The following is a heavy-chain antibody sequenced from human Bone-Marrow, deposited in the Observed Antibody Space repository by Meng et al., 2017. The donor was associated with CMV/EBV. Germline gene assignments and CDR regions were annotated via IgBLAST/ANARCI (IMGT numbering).Heavy chain of an antibody. CDR2: INYTGRT. D-gene: IGHD5-18*01. V-gene: IGHV4-39*07. Sequence: SETLSLTCTVSGGSISSSSYYWGWIRQPPGKGLEWIANINYTGRTYYKPSLKSRVTISKDTSKNQFSLNLSSVTAADTAVYYCARGQGRYSYGYYFDYWGQGTLVTVSS. J-gene: IGHJ4*02. CDR1: GGSISSSSYY. CDR3: ARGQGRYSYGYYFDY.